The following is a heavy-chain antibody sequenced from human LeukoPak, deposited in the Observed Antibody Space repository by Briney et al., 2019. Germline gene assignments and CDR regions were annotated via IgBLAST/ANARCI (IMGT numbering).Heavy chain of an antibody. D-gene: IGHD5-12*01. J-gene: IGHJ6*03. CDR2: INWNGGST. CDR1: GFTFSSYW. Sequence: GGSLRLSCAASGFTFSSYWMSWVRQAPGKGLEWVSGINWNGGSTGYADSVKGRFTISRDNAKNSLYLQMNSLRAEDTALYYCARESGYDWYYYMDVWGEGTTVTVSS. CDR3: ARESGYDWYYYMDV. V-gene: IGHV3-20*04.